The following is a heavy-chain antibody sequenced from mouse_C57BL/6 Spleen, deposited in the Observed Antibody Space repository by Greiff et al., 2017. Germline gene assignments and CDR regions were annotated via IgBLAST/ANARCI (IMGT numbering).Heavy chain of an antibody. Sequence: EVKLVESGPELVKPGASVKIPCKASGYTFTDYNMDWVKQSHGKSLEWIGDINPNNGGTIYNQKFKGKATLTVDKSSSTAYMELRSLTSEDTAVYYCARRLRYPLYFDYWGQGTTLTVSS. D-gene: IGHD1-1*01. V-gene: IGHV1-18*01. CDR1: GYTFTDYN. J-gene: IGHJ2*01. CDR2: INPNNGGT. CDR3: ARRLRYPLYFDY.